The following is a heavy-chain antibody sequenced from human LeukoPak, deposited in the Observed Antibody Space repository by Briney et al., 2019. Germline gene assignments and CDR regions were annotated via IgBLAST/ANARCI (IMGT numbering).Heavy chain of an antibody. J-gene: IGHJ4*02. V-gene: IGHV4-59*01. CDR2: IYYSGTT. CDR1: GGSMSNYY. D-gene: IGHD2-21*02. CDR3: ARGDGDIDY. Sequence: SSETLSLTCTVSGGSMSNYYWSWIRQPPGKGLEWIGYIYYSGTTNYNPSLKSRVTISVDTSKNQFSLKLTSVTAADTTVYYCARGDGDIDYWGQGTLVTVSS.